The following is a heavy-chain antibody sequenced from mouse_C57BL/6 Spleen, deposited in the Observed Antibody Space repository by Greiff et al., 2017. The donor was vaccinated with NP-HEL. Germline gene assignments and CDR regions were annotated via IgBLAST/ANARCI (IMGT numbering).Heavy chain of an antibody. CDR2: IYYSGTI. V-gene: IGHV3-5*01. J-gene: IGHJ1*03. D-gene: IGHD2-2*01. CDR1: GISITTGNYR. Sequence: DVKLVESGPGLVKPSQTVFLTCTVTGISITTGNYRWSWIRQFPGNKLEWIGYIYYSGTITYNPSLTSRTTITRDTPKNQFFLEMNSLTAEDTATYYCARGGYYCYFDVSGTGTTVTVSS. CDR3: ARGGYYCYFDV.